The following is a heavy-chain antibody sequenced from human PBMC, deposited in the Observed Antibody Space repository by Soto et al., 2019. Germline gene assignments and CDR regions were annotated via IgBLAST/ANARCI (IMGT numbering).Heavy chain of an antibody. D-gene: IGHD2-15*01. Sequence: EVQLVESGGGLVQPGGSLRLSCAASGFTFSSYGINWVRQAPGKGLVWVSRIKTDGSSTDYADSVKGRFTISRDNAKNPLSLQMNSLSAENTAVYYCAKREGNSYGWFHGGQGTLFTVSS. J-gene: IGHJ4*02. CDR2: IKTDGSST. V-gene: IGHV3-74*01. CDR3: AKREGNSYGWFH. CDR1: GFTFSSYG.